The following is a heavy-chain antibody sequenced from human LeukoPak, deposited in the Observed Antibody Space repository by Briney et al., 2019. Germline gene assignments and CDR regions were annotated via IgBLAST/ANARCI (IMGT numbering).Heavy chain of an antibody. CDR1: GFTFSSYT. D-gene: IGHD3-10*01. V-gene: IGHV3-23*01. CDR2: IGTSAGST. J-gene: IGHJ4*02. Sequence: PGESLRLSCATSGFTFSSYTMTWVRQAPGKGLEYVSGIGTSAGSTIYADSVKGRFTISRDNSKNTVYLQMDSLRVEDTAVYYCANGVDLWPTDYWGQGTLVTVSS. CDR3: ANGVDLWPTDY.